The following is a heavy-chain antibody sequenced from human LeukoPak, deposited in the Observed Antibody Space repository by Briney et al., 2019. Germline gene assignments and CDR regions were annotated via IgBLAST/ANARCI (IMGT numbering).Heavy chain of an antibody. D-gene: IGHD4-23*01. J-gene: IGHJ4*02. CDR2: INPADGGT. Sequence: ASVKVSCEASGFSFTTYAIHWVRQAPGQRLEWMGWINPADGGTRYSQRFQGRVSITRDTSATTAYMELSSLRSEDTAVYYCARRLKGSFGNPFDYWGQGTLVTASS. V-gene: IGHV1-3*01. CDR3: ARRLKGSFGNPFDY. CDR1: GFSFTTYA.